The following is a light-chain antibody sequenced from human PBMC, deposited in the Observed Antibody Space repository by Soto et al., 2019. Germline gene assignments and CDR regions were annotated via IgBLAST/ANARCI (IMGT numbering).Light chain of an antibody. Sequence: DIQITQSPSTLSSSVGDRVTITFRAGQSISSWLAWYQQKPGKAPKLLIYDASSLESGVPSRFSGSGSGTEFTLTISSLQPDDFATYYCQQYNSYSRTFGQGTKVDIK. CDR3: QQYNSYSRT. CDR2: DAS. J-gene: IGKJ1*01. CDR1: QSISSW. V-gene: IGKV1-5*01.